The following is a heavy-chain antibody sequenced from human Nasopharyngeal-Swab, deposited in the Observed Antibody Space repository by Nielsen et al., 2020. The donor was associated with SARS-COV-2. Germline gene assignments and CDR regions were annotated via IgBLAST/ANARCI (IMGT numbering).Heavy chain of an antibody. J-gene: IGHJ3*01. CDR2: IWYDGSNK. D-gene: IGHD6-19*01. CDR3: ARTFNLRGIAEAGNVGDL. Sequence: GESLKISCAASGFAFNRHGMHWVRQAPGKGLEWVAIIWYDGSNKNYADSVKGRFTISRDDSKNTVYLQMNSLRVEDTAMYYCARTFNLRGIAEAGNVGDLWGQGTMVTVS. CDR1: GFAFNRHG. V-gene: IGHV3-33*01.